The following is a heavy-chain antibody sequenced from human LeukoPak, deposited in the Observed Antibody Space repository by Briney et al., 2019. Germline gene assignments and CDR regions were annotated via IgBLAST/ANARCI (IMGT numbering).Heavy chain of an antibody. CDR2: IGTSSTTI. Sequence: PGRSLRLSCATSGFTFSSYTMNWVRQPPGKGLEWVSYIGTSSTTIYYADSVKGRFTISRDNAKNSLYLQMNSLRADDTAVYYCARFAAGGSYYYYMDVWGKGTTVTVSS. V-gene: IGHV3-48*01. CDR3: ARFAAGGSYYYYMDV. CDR1: GFTFSSYT. D-gene: IGHD6-25*01. J-gene: IGHJ6*03.